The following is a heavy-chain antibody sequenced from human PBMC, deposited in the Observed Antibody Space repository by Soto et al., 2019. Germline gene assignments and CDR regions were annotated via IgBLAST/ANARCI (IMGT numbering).Heavy chain of an antibody. V-gene: IGHV4-30-2*01. CDR2: IYHSGST. J-gene: IGHJ1*01. CDR3: ARVRRSSPAEYFQH. Sequence: SLRWGVADGSIRSRGYCRSWIRQPPGKGLEWIGYIYHSGSTYYNPSLKSRVTISVDRSKNQFSLKLSSVTAADTAVYYCARVRRSSPAEYFQHWGQGTLVTGSS. CDR1: DGSIRSRGYC. D-gene: IGHD6-6*01.